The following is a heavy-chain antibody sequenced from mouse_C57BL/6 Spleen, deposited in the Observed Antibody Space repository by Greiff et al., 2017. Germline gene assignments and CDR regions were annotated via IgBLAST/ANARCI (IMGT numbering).Heavy chain of an antibody. V-gene: IGHV1-82*01. CDR3: ARMGLRRDYAMDY. CDR2: IYPGDGDT. J-gene: IGHJ4*01. D-gene: IGHD2-4*01. CDR1: GYAFSSSW. Sequence: VQLQQSGPELVKPGASVKISCKASGYAFSSSWMNWVKQRPGKGLEWIGRIYPGDGDTNYNGKFKGKATLTADKSSSTAYMQLSSLTSEDSAVYFCARMGLRRDYAMDYWGQGTSVTVSS.